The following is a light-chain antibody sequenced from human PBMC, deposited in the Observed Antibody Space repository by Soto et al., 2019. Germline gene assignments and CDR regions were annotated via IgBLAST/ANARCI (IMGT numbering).Light chain of an antibody. CDR1: QSVLYNSDNKNY. J-gene: IGKJ4*01. CDR3: QYYYTTLS. Sequence: DIVMTQSPDSLAVSLGERATINCKSSQSVLYNSDNKNYLAWYQQKAGQPPKLLIYWASTRDSGVPDRFSGRGSGADFTLTINTLQAEEVAVYYCQYYYTTLSFGGGTKVEIK. V-gene: IGKV4-1*01. CDR2: WAS.